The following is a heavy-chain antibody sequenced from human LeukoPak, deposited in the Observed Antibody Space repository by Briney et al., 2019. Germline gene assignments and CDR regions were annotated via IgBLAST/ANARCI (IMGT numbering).Heavy chain of an antibody. CDR2: ISAYSGNT. Sequence: ASVKVSCKASGYTFTSYGISWVRQAPGQGLEWMGWISAYSGNTNYAQKLQGRVTMTTDTSTSTAYMALRSLRSDDTAVYYCARDREVGATDDFDYWGQGALVTVSS. V-gene: IGHV1-18*01. CDR3: ARDREVGATDDFDY. J-gene: IGHJ4*02. D-gene: IGHD1-26*01. CDR1: GYTFTSYG.